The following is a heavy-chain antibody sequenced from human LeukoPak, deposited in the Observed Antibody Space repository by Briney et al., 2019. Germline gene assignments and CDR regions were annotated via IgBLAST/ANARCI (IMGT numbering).Heavy chain of an antibody. CDR3: AKGSSSNIAARLNY. J-gene: IGHJ4*02. Sequence: GGSLRLSCAASGFTFSNYAMSWVRQAPGKGLEWVSSISGTGGTTYYGDSVKGRFTISRDNSKNTVDLQMNSLRAEDTAVYYCAKGSSSNIAARLNYWGQGTLVTVSS. CDR1: GFTFSNYA. CDR2: ISGTGGTT. V-gene: IGHV3-23*02. D-gene: IGHD6-6*01.